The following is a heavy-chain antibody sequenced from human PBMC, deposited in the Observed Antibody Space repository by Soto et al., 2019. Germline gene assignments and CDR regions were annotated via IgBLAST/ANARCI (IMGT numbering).Heavy chain of an antibody. V-gene: IGHV3-48*02. CDR2: IRSTSTSI. J-gene: IGHJ6*02. CDR3: VRESLTVTQRVGFYYGMDV. Sequence: AGGSLRLSCAASGFTFNDYNMNWVRQAPGKGLEWVAYIRSTSTSIHYADSVRGRFTISRDSAKNSLYLQMNSLRDEDTAVYYWVRESLTVTQRVGFYYGMDVWGQGTTVTVSS. D-gene: IGHD4-4*01. CDR1: GFTFNDYN.